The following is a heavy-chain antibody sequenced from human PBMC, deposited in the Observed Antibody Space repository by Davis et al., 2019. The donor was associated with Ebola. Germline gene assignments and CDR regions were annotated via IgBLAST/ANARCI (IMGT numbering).Heavy chain of an antibody. Sequence: GSLRLSCTVSGGSISSYYWSWIRQPPGKGLEWIGYIYYSGSTNYNPSLKSRVTISVDTSKNQFSLKLSSVTAADTAVYYCARDSVVWGQGTLVTVSS. J-gene: IGHJ4*02. CDR3: ARDSVV. D-gene: IGHD4-23*01. V-gene: IGHV4-59*01. CDR2: IYYSGST. CDR1: GGSISSYY.